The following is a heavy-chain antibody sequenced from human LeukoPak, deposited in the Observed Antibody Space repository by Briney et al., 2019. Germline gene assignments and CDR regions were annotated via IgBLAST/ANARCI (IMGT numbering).Heavy chain of an antibody. CDR2: IHYSGST. CDR3: ARGDYPFDY. J-gene: IGHJ4*02. Sequence: PSETLSLTCTVSGGSISSYYWSWIRQPPGKGLEWIGYIHYSGSTNYNPSLKSRVTISVDTSKNQFSLKLSSVTAADTAVYYCARGDYPFDYWGQGTLVTVSS. D-gene: IGHD4-17*01. V-gene: IGHV4-59*01. CDR1: GGSISSYY.